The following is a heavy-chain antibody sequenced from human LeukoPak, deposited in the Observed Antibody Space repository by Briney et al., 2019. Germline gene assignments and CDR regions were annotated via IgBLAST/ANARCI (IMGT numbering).Heavy chain of an antibody. CDR1: GFTFSSYG. J-gene: IGHJ6*03. Sequence: GGSLRLSCAASGFTFSSYGMHWVRQAPGKGLEWVAYISSSRSPIYYADSLKGRFTISRDNAKNSLYLQMNSLRAEDTAVYYCARDYSNSARYYYYYYMDVWGKGTTVTVSS. D-gene: IGHD2-21*01. CDR2: ISSSRSPI. V-gene: IGHV3-48*01. CDR3: ARDYSNSARYYYYYYMDV.